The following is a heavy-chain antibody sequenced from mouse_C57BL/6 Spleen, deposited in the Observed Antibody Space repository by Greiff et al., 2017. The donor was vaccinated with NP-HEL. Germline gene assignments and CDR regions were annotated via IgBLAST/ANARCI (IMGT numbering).Heavy chain of an antibody. CDR3: ARDGTPLDFDY. CDR2: INPNNGGT. CDR1: GYTFTDYY. V-gene: IGHV1-26*01. D-gene: IGHD2-1*01. J-gene: IGHJ2*01. Sequence: EVQLQQSGPELVKPGASVKISCKASGYTFTDYYMNWVKQSHGKSLEWIGDINPNNGGTSYNQKFKGKATLTVDKSSSTAYMELRSLTSEDSAVYYCARDGTPLDFDYWGQGTTLTVSS.